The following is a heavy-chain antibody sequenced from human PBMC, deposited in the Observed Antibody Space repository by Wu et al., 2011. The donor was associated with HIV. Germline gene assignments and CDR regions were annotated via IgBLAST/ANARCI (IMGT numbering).Heavy chain of an antibody. CDR2: INPNSGAT. J-gene: IGHJ3*02. Sequence: QVQLVQSGAEVKKPGSSVKVSCKASGGTFSNYAISWVRQAPGQGLEWMGWINPNSGATNYAXKFQGRVTMTRDTSISTAYMGLSRLRSDDTAVYYCARGEMTTIEPRDVFDIWGQGTMVTVSS. D-gene: IGHD5-24*01. CDR1: GGTFSNYA. CDR3: ARGEMTTIEPRDVFDI. V-gene: IGHV1-2*02.